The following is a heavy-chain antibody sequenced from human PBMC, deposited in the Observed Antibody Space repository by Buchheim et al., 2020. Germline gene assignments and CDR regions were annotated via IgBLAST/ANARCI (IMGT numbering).Heavy chain of an antibody. CDR2: IYYSGST. J-gene: IGHJ6*02. D-gene: IGHD2-2*01. CDR3: ARRFTDIVLVPAAMQGGMDV. CDR1: GGSISSGGYY. Sequence: QVQLQESGPGLVKPSQTLSLTCTVSGGSISSGGYYWSWIRQHPGKGLEWIGYIYYSGSTYYNPSLKSRVTISVDKSKNQFSLKLSSVTAADTAVYYCARRFTDIVLVPAAMQGGMDVWGQGTT. V-gene: IGHV4-31*03.